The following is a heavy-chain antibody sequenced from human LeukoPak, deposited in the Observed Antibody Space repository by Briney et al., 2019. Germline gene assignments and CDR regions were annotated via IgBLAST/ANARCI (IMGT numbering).Heavy chain of an antibody. CDR3: ARDAGTTGTGIFDI. CDR2: INPNSGVT. D-gene: IGHD1-1*01. J-gene: IGHJ3*02. V-gene: IGHV1-2*02. Sequence: DSVTVSCKASGGTFSSYAISWVRQAPGQGIEWMEWINPNSGVTTYIQNFQDRVTMTRDTSIRTAYMELSRVRSDDTAVYYCARDAGTTGTGIFDIWGQGTMVTVSS. CDR1: GGTFSSYA.